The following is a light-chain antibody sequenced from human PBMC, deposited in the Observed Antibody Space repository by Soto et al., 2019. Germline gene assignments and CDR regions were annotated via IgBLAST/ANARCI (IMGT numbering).Light chain of an antibody. V-gene: IGKV3-11*01. CDR2: DAS. CDR3: QQRSNWPPIT. CDR1: QSVSNY. Sequence: ETVLTQSPATLSLSPGERATLSCRASQSVSNYLAWYQQKPGHAPRLLIYDASNRATGIPARFSGSGSGTDFTLTISSLEPEDFAVYYCQQRSNWPPITFGQGTRLEIK. J-gene: IGKJ5*01.